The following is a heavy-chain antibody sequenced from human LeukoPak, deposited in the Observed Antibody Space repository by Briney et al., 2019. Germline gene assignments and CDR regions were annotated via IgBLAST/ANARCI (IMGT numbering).Heavy chain of an antibody. CDR1: VFTVSSNY. CDR2: IYSGGST. V-gene: IGHV3-66*01. CDR3: ARVVGATLDYFDC. Sequence: GGSLRLSCAASVFTVSSNYMSWVRRAPGEGVGWVSVIYSGGSTYYAESVKGRFTISRANSKNTLYLQMNSLRAEDTAVYYCARVVGATLDYFDCWGQGTLVTAS. D-gene: IGHD1-26*01. J-gene: IGHJ4*02.